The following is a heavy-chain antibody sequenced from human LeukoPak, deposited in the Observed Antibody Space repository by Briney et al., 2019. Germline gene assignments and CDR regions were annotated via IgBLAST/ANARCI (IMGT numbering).Heavy chain of an antibody. CDR2: IYNSGNT. J-gene: IGHJ5*02. D-gene: IGHD2-8*01. CDR1: GGSISSSSYY. Sequence: SETLSLTCTVSGGSISSSSYYWGWIRQPPGKGLEWIGFIYNSGNTKYNPSLRGRVTISLDTSKNQFSLNLNSVTTADTAVYYCAGNTNILGDVNWFDPWGQGTLVTVSS. V-gene: IGHV4-61*05. CDR3: AGNTNILGDVNWFDP.